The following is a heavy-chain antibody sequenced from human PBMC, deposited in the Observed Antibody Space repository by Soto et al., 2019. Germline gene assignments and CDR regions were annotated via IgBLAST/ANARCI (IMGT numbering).Heavy chain of an antibody. CDR2: INQDGSET. J-gene: IGHJ4*02. CDR1: GFPFSAYW. CDR3: ARDRRGTSGWYYFDS. Sequence: SLRLSCAASGFPFSAYWMSRVRQAPVKGLEWVAHINQDGSETSYVDSVKGRFTISRDNAKNSLYLQMNSLRAGDTAVYYCARDRRGTSGWYYFDSWGQGTLVTVSS. D-gene: IGHD6-19*01. V-gene: IGHV3-7*01.